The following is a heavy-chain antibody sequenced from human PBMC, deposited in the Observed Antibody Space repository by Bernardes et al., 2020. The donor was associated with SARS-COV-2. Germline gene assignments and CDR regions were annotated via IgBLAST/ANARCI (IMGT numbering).Heavy chain of an antibody. Sequence: GSLRLSCAASGFTFSSYSMNWVRQAPGKGLEWVSYISSSSSTIYYADSVKGRFTISRDNAKNSLYLQMNSLRAEDTAVYYCASRRGYCSSTSCRGHYYYMDVWGKGTTVTVSS. D-gene: IGHD2-2*01. CDR2: ISSSSSTI. CDR3: ASRRGYCSSTSCRGHYYYMDV. CDR1: GFTFSSYS. J-gene: IGHJ6*03. V-gene: IGHV3-48*04.